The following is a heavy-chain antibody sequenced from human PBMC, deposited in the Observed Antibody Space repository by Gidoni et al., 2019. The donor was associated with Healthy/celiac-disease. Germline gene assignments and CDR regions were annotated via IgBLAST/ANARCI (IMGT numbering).Heavy chain of an antibody. J-gene: IGHJ4*02. CDR2: INHSGST. D-gene: IGHD3-3*01. V-gene: IGHV4-34*01. Sequence: QVQLQQWGAGLLKPSETLSLTCAVYGWSFCGYYWSWIRQPPGKGLEWIGEINHSGSTNYNPSLKSRVTISVDTSKNQFSLKLSSVTAADTAVYYCARVIIDYDFWSGYYGTIDYWGQGTLVTVSS. CDR1: GWSFCGYY. CDR3: ARVIIDYDFWSGYYGTIDY.